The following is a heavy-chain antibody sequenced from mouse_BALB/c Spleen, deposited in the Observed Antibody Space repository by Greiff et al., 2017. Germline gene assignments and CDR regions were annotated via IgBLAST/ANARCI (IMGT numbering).Heavy chain of an antibody. CDR2: IDPENGNT. J-gene: IGHJ4*01. CDR1: GFNIKDYY. Sequence: EVQLHQSGAELVRPGALVKLSCKASGFNIKDYYMHWVKQRPEQGLEWIGWIDPENGNTIYDPKFQGKASITADTSSNTAYLQLSSLTSEDTAVYYCARRVYAMDYWGQGTSVTVSS. V-gene: IGHV14-1*02. CDR3: ARRVYAMDY.